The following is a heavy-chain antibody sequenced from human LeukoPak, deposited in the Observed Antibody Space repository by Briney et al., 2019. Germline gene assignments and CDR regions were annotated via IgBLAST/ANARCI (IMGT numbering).Heavy chain of an antibody. D-gene: IGHD5-12*01. CDR3: ARDGGHGGYDYAMDL. CDR1: GFIFSDYG. J-gene: IGHJ3*01. Sequence: PGKSLRLSCAASGFIFSDYGIHWVRQAPGKGLEWVAVIWNNGINKYYAESVKGRFTISRDNSKNTLYLQMNSLRAEDTAVYYCARDGGHGGYDYAMDLWGQGTMVTLSS. CDR2: IWNNGINK. V-gene: IGHV3-33*01.